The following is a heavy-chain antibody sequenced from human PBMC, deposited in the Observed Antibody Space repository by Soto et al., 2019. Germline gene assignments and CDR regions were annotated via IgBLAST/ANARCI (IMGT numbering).Heavy chain of an antibody. Sequence: QAQLVESGGGVVQPGRSLRLSCAASEFTFSDYGMQWVRQAPGKGLEWVAVISSDASSNYYIDSVKGRFTISRDDSRNTLKLEMKRLREEARAAYHCAKAGNSGRHTPPSFDSWGPEKMVTLSS. CDR3: AKAGNSGRHTPPSFDS. CDR1: EFTFSDYG. V-gene: IGHV3-30*18. J-gene: IGHJ3*02. D-gene: IGHD1-26*01. CDR2: ISSDASSN.